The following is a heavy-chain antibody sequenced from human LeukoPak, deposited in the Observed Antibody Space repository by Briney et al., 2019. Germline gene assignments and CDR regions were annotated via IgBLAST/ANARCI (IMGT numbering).Heavy chain of an antibody. J-gene: IGHJ4*02. CDR1: GGSISTTSYH. V-gene: IGHV4-39*01. CDR3: ASDSAAGPFDY. Sequence: SETLSHTCTVSGGSISTTSYHWGWIRQPPGKGLEWIGSIYYNGSTYYKPSLKSRVTISVDTSKNQFSLKLSSVTATDTAVYYCASDSAAGPFDYWGQGTLVTVSS. CDR2: IYYNGST. D-gene: IGHD6-13*01.